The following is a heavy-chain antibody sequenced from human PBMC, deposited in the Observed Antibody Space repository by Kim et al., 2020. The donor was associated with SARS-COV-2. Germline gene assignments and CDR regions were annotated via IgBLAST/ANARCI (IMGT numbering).Heavy chain of an antibody. V-gene: IGHV3-30-3*01. J-gene: IGHJ6*02. D-gene: IGHD6-19*01. Sequence: GRSLRLSCAASGFTFSSYAMHWVRQAPGKGLEWVAVISYDGSNKNYADSVKGRFTISRDNSKNTLYLQMNSLRAEDTAVYYCARDRVTGYSSGWSYYYYGMDVWGQGTTVTVSS. CDR3: ARDRVTGYSSGWSYYYYGMDV. CDR1: GFTFSSYA. CDR2: ISYDGSNK.